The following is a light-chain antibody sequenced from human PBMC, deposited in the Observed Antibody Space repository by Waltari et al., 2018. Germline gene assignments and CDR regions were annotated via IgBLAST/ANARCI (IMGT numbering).Light chain of an antibody. V-gene: IGKV4-1*01. Sequence: IVMTQSPASLVGSLGDRATINCKSGQDILYNSNNKNYLAWYQHKPGQSPKLLFYWAFTRASGVPDRFSGSGSGTDFTLTISRVQAEDVAIYYCHQYYKTPSFGGGTKLEIK. J-gene: IGKJ4*01. CDR1: QDILYNSNNKNY. CDR2: WAF. CDR3: HQYYKTPS.